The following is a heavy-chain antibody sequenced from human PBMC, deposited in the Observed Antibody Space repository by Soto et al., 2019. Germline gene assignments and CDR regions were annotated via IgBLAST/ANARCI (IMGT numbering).Heavy chain of an antibody. Sequence: ASVKVSCKASGYTFTSYDINWVRQAPGQGLEWMGIISPSSSNTIYAQKFQGRVTMTRNTSTSTVYMELSSLRSEDTAVYYCARGRDGYSSDFFQYWGQGTLVTVSS. CDR2: ISPSSSNT. D-gene: IGHD4-4*01. CDR1: GYTFTSYD. V-gene: IGHV1-46*01. CDR3: ARGRDGYSSDFFQY. J-gene: IGHJ4*02.